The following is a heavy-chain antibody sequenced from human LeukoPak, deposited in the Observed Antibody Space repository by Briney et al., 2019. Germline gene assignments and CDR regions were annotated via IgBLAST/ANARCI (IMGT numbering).Heavy chain of an antibody. CDR3: ARVSEIMISFGGVISHFDN. CDR2: INHSGGT. J-gene: IGHJ4*02. CDR1: GGSFDDYY. V-gene: IGHV4-34*01. Sequence: SETLSLTCSLYGGSFDDYYWSWIRQPPGKGLEWIGEINHSGGTNYNPSLWSRLTISIDTSKHQFSLQVTSVTAADTGVYFCARVSEIMISFGGVISHFDNWGQGALVTVSS. D-gene: IGHD3-16*02.